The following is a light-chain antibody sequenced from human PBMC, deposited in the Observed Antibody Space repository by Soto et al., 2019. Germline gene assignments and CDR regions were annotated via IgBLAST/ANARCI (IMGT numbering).Light chain of an antibody. CDR2: GSS. CDR3: QQYGSSHPYT. CDR1: QSVSNKY. V-gene: IGKV3-20*01. J-gene: IGKJ2*01. Sequence: EVVLTQSPGTLSLSPGERATLSCRASQSVSNKYLAWYQQKPCQAPRLLIFGSSDRATGIPDRFSGSGSGTDFTLTISRLEPEDFAVYYCQQYGSSHPYTFGQGTKLEIK.